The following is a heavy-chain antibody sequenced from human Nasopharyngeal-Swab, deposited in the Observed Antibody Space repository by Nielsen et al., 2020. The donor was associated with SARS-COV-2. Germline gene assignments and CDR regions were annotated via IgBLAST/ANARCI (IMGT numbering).Heavy chain of an antibody. Sequence: WVRQAPGQGLEWMGRIIPILGIANYAQKFQGRVTITADKSTGTAYMELSSLRSEDTAVYYCERERIGGWGSGGVDKDYWGQGTLVTVSS. D-gene: IGHD3-10*01. J-gene: IGHJ4*02. CDR2: IIPILGIA. CDR3: ERERIGGWGSGGVDKDY. V-gene: IGHV1-69*04.